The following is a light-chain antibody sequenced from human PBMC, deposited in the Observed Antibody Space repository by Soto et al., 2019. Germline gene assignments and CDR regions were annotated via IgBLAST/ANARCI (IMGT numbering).Light chain of an antibody. Sequence: DIVMTQSPLSLPVTPGEPASISCRSSQSLLHSNGYNYLDWYLQKPGQSPQFLIYLGSNRASGVPDRFSGSGSGPDFTLKISRVEAEDVGVYYCMQALQTPLTFGGGTKVEIK. CDR3: MQALQTPLT. CDR1: QSLLHSNGYNY. V-gene: IGKV2-28*01. J-gene: IGKJ4*01. CDR2: LGS.